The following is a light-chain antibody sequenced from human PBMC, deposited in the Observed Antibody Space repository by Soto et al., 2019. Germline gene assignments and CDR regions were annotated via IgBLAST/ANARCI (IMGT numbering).Light chain of an antibody. V-gene: IGLV2-14*01. CDR2: EVS. CDR1: SSDVGGYNY. J-gene: IGLJ2*01. Sequence: QSALTQPASVSGSPGQSITISCTGTSSDVGGYNYVSWYQQHPGKAPKLMIYEVSNRPSGVSNRFSGSKSGNTASLTISGLQAEDEADYYCQSYDSSLEVVFGGGTKLTVL. CDR3: QSYDSSLEVV.